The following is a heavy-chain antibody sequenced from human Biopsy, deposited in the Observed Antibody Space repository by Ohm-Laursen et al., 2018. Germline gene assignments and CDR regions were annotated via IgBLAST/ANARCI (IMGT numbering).Heavy chain of an antibody. D-gene: IGHD2-8*01. J-gene: IGHJ4*02. CDR1: VFTYIGLI. Sequence: SLRLSCAPSVFTYIGLIMNWLGPAPRKALAWVAGISARGNHIYYIDTVKGRFTVSRDNGKDSVYLQMNSLTVEDTAVHYCARDGEAKYCKHGVCPSDFWGQGTLVTVSS. CDR2: ISARGNHI. CDR3: ARDGEAKYCKHGVCPSDF. V-gene: IGHV3-21*01.